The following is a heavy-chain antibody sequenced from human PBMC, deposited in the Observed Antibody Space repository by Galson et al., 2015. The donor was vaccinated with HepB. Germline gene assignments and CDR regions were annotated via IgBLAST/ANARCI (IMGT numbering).Heavy chain of an antibody. D-gene: IGHD4-17*01. CDR1: EFTFSTYG. V-gene: IGHV3-33*01. J-gene: IGHJ2*01. CDR2: IWYDGSNK. Sequence: SLRLSCAASEFTFSTYGMHWVRQAPGKGPEWVAVIWYDGSNKYYADSVKGRFTISRDNSKNTLYLQMDSLRAEDTAVYYCARVPDGDYWYFDLWGRGTLVTVSS. CDR3: ARVPDGDYWYFDL.